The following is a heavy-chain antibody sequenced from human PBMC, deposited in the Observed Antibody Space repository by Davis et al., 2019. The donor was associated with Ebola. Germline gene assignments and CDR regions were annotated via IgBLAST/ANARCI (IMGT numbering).Heavy chain of an antibody. CDR1: GGSISSYY. CDR3: AREMATTYFDY. V-gene: IGHV4-59*04. J-gene: IGHJ4*02. D-gene: IGHD5-24*01. Sequence: MPSETLSLTCTVSGGSISSYYWSWIRQPPGKGLEWIGYIYYSGSTYYNPSLKSRVTISVDTSKNQFSLKLSSVTAEDTAVYYCAREMATTYFDYWGQGTLVTVSS. CDR2: IYYSGST.